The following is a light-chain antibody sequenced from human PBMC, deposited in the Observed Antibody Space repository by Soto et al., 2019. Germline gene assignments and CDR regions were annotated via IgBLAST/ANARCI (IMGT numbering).Light chain of an antibody. CDR2: EVN. CDR3: SSYAGSNYVI. Sequence: QSALTQPPSASGSPGQSVTISCTGTSSDVGGYNYVSWYQQHPGKAPKLMIYEVNKRLSGVPDRFSGSKSDNTASLTVSGLQAEDEAYYYCSSYAGSNYVIFGGGTQLTVL. V-gene: IGLV2-8*01. CDR1: SSDVGGYNY. J-gene: IGLJ2*01.